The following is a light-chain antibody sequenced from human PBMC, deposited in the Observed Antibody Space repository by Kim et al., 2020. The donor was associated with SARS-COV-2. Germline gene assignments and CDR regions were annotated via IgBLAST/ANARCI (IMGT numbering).Light chain of an antibody. V-gene: IGKV3-15*01. CDR3: QHYNNWPPLT. CDR1: QSVSSN. Sequence: PPSPATLSVSPGERATLSCRASQSVSSNLAWYQQKPGQAPRLLIYGASTRATGIPARFSGSGSGTEFTLTISSLQSEDFAVYYCQHYNNWPPLTFGGGTKVDIK. J-gene: IGKJ4*01. CDR2: GAS.